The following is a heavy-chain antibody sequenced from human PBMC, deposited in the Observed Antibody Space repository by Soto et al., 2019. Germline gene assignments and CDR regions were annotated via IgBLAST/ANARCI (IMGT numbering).Heavy chain of an antibody. J-gene: IGHJ5*02. CDR3: ATTGGYPNGDMGVDP. D-gene: IGHD1-1*01. V-gene: IGHV4-59*01. CDR2: MYYRGVT. CDR1: GGSIISYY. Sequence: SETLSLTCTVSGGSIISYYWSWIRQSPGKKLEWIGYMYYRGVTKYNPSLKSRVTISADPSQNQLSLKVTSVTAADTAVYYCATTGGYPNGDMGVDPWGQGIQVTVSS.